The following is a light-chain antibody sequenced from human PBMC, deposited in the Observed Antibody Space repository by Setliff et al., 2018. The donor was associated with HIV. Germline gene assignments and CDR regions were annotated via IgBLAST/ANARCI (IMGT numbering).Light chain of an antibody. V-gene: IGLV1-40*01. CDR1: SSNIGAGYD. Sequence: QSVLTQPPSVSGAPGQRVTISCTGSSSNIGAGYDVHWYQQLPGTAPKLLIYGNNNRPSGVPGRFSGSKSGTSASLAITGLQAEDEADYYCQSYDSSLSGSNVFGTGTKVTVL. J-gene: IGLJ1*01. CDR3: QSYDSSLSGSNV. CDR2: GNN.